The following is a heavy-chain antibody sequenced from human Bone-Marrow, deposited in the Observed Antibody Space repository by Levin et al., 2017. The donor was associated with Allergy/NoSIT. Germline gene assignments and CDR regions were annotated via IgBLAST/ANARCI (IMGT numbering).Heavy chain of an antibody. J-gene: IGHJ5*02. Sequence: AASVKVSCKASGYSFTGYYVHWVRQAPGQGPEWMGYINPYNGVTNYAQNFQGRVTMTRDTSISTTYMDLTMLKSDDTAVYYCARVQNYNDVGWIDPWGQGTLVTVSS. CDR1: GYSFTGYY. V-gene: IGHV1-2*02. CDR3: ARVQNYNDVGWIDP. D-gene: IGHD1-1*01. CDR2: INPYNGVT.